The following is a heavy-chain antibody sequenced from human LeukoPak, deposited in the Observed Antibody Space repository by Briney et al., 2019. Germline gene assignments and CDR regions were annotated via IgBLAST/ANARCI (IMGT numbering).Heavy chain of an antibody. D-gene: IGHD1-1*01. J-gene: IGHJ5*02. CDR1: GYTFTSYG. Sequence: ASVKVSCKASGYTFTSYGISWVRQAPGQGLEWMGWISAYNGNTNYAQKLQGRVTMTTDTSTSTAYMEPRSLRSDDTAVYYCARGVGEGTWSNWFDPWGQGTLVTVSS. CDR3: ARGVGEGTWSNWFDP. V-gene: IGHV1-18*01. CDR2: ISAYNGNT.